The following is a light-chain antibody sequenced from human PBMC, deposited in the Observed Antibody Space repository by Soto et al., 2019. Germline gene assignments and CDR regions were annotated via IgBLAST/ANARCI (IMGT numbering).Light chain of an antibody. CDR1: SSDIGYYNY. Sequence: QSVLTQPASVSGSPGQSITISCTGTSSDIGYYNYVSWYQQHPGKAPKLIIYEVNNRPSGVSNRFSGSKSANTASLTISGLQAEDEADYHCSSYTTISTVVFGAGTKVTVL. J-gene: IGLJ1*01. CDR3: SSYTTISTVV. CDR2: EVN. V-gene: IGLV2-14*01.